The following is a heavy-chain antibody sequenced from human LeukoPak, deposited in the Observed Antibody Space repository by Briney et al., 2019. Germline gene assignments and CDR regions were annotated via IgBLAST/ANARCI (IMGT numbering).Heavy chain of an antibody. J-gene: IGHJ3*02. V-gene: IGHV2-5*02. CDR1: GFSLSTSGVG. Sequence: SGPTLVKPTQTLTLTCTFSGFSLSTSGVGVGWIRQPPGKALEWLALIYWDDDKRYSPSLKSRLTITKDTSKNQVVLTVTNMDPVDTATYYCAPWFAILSAFDIWGQGTMVTVSS. CDR3: APWFAILSAFDI. CDR2: IYWDDDK. D-gene: IGHD3-10*01.